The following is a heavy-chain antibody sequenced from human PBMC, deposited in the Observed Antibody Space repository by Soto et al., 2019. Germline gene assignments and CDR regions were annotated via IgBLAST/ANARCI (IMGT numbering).Heavy chain of an antibody. CDR2: ISSSSSYI. V-gene: IGHV3-21*01. J-gene: IGHJ6*02. D-gene: IGHD6-13*01. CDR1: GFTFSSYS. Sequence: GGSLRLSCAASGFTFSSYSMNWVRQAPGKGLEWVSSISSSSSYIYYADSVKGRFTISRDNAKNSLYLQMNSLRAEDTAVYYCARDREEIAAAGTPHYYYYGMDVWGQGTTVTVSS. CDR3: ARDREEIAAAGTPHYYYYGMDV.